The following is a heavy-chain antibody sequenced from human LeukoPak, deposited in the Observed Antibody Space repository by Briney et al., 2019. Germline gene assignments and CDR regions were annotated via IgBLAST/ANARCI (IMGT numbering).Heavy chain of an antibody. V-gene: IGHV2-70*11. Sequence: SGPALVKPTQTLTLTCTFSGFALSTSGMCVSWIRLPPGKALEWLARIDWDDDKYYSTSLKTRLTISKDTSKNQVVLTMTNMDPVDTATYYCARIRLYSSSWYYFDYWGQGTLVTVSS. CDR3: ARIRLYSSSWYYFDY. D-gene: IGHD6-13*01. J-gene: IGHJ4*02. CDR1: GFALSTSGMC. CDR2: IDWDDDK.